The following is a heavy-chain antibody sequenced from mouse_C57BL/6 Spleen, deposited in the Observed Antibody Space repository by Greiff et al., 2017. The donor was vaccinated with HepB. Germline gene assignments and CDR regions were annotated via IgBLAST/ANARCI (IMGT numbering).Heavy chain of an antibody. CDR2: ISDGGSYT. CDR1: GFTFSSYA. J-gene: IGHJ3*01. CDR3: ARGRLAY. Sequence: EVKLMESGGGLVKPGGSLKLSCAASGFTFSSYAMSWVRQTPEKRLEWVATISDGGSYTYYPDNVKGRFTISRDNAKNNLYLQMSHLKSEDTAMYYCARGRLAYWGQGTLVTVSA. V-gene: IGHV5-4*03.